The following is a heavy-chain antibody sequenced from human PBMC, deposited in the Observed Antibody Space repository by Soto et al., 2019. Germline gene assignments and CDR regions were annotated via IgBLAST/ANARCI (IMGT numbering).Heavy chain of an antibody. CDR3: AKGSFSAHPFLDH. D-gene: IGHD6-6*01. CDR1: GFTFSNYG. J-gene: IGHJ4*02. Sequence: QVQLVESGGGVVQPGRSLRLSCAASGFTFSNYGMHWVRQAPGKGLEWVTTISSDGNDKYYAGSVKGRFTISRDNCENTLDLQMNGLRAEDTAVYYCAKGSFSAHPFLDHWGQATLVTVSS. CDR2: ISSDGNDK. V-gene: IGHV3-30*18.